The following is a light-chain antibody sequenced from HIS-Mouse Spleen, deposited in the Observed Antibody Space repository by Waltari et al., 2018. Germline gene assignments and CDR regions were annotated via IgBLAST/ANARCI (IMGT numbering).Light chain of an antibody. J-gene: IGKJ3*01. Sequence: DIVMTQSPDSLAVSLGERATSNCKSSQSVLYSSNNKNDLAWYQQKPGQPPKLLIYWASTRESGVPDRFSGSGSGTDFTLTISSLQAEDVAVYYCQQYYSTPFTFGPGTKVDIK. CDR2: WAS. V-gene: IGKV4-1*01. CDR1: QSVLYSSNNKND. CDR3: QQYYSTPFT.